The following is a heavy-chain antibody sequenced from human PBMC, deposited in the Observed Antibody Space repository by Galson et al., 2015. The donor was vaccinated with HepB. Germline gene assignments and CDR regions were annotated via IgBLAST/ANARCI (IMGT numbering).Heavy chain of an antibody. CDR1: GFTFSSYW. V-gene: IGHV3-7*03. CDR2: IKQNGSEK. CDR3: ARNLLWFGEYDY. D-gene: IGHD3-10*01. Sequence: SLRLSCAASGFTFSSYWMTWVRQAPGKGLEWVANIKQNGSEKYYVDSVKGRFTISRDNAKNSLYLHMNRLRAEDTAVYYCARNLLWFGEYDYWGQGTLVTVSS. J-gene: IGHJ4*02.